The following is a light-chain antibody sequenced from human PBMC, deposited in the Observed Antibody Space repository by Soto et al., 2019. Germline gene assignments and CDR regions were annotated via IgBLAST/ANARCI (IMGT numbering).Light chain of an antibody. V-gene: IGLV2-11*01. J-gene: IGLJ1*01. CDR1: SSDVGGYNY. Sequence: QLVLTQPRSVSGSPGQSVTISCTGTSSDVGGYNYVSWYQQHPGKAPKLMIYDVSKRPSGVPDRFSGSKSGNTASLTISGLQGEDEDDYYCCSYAGSYPYVFGTGTKLTVL. CDR3: CSYAGSYPYV. CDR2: DVS.